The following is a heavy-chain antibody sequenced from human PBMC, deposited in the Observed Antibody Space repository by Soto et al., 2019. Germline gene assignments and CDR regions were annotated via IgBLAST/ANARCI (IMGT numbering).Heavy chain of an antibody. CDR1: AVTLTDYL. CDR3: GLNSGYYYSDGFDT. V-gene: IGHV3-11*01. J-gene: IGHJ3*02. D-gene: IGHD3-22*01. CDR2: IRRGGTTV. Sequence: GGSLRLSCEASAVTLTDYLMTWIRQAPGKGLEWVSFIRRGGTTVVHADSVKGRFTISWDNAKKSLFLEMSSLRAEDTAVYYWGLNSGYYYSDGFDTWGQGTLVTVSS.